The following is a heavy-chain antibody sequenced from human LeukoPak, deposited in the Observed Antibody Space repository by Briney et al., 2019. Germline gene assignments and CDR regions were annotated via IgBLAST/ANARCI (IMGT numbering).Heavy chain of an antibody. V-gene: IGHV1-46*01. J-gene: IGHJ4*02. CDR3: ARGSLTATYYYDSSGYYFL. Sequence: ASVKVSCKASGYTFTSYYMHWVRQAPGQGLEWMGVINPSGGSTSYAQKFQGGVTMTRDTSTSTVYMELSSLRSEDTAVYYCARGSLTATYYYDSSGYYFLWGQGTLVTVSS. D-gene: IGHD3-22*01. CDR2: INPSGGST. CDR1: GYTFTSYY.